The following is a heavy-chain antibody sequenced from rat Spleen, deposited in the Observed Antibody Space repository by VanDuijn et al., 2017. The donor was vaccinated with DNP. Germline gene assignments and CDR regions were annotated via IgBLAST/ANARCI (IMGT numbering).Heavy chain of an antibody. J-gene: IGHJ3*01. Sequence: EVQLVESGGGLVQPGRSLKLSCVVSGITFSDHNMAWVRQAPKKSLEWVASISNSGGNTYYPDSVKGRFTISRDNAENTVYLQMNSLRSEDTATYYCAKGMYTTGWGAYWGQGTLVTVSS. CDR3: AKGMYTTGWGAY. CDR1: GITFSDHN. V-gene: IGHV5-25*01. D-gene: IGHD1-6*01. CDR2: ISNSGGNT.